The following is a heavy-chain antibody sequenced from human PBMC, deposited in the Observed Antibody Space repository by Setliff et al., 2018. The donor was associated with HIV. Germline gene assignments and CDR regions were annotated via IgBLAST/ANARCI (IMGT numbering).Heavy chain of an antibody. Sequence: ETLSLTCAVYGGSFSGYYWNWIRQPPGKGLKWIGEINHSGSTNYNPSLKSRVTISVDTSKNQFSLKLSSVTAADTAVYYCARGVPPDLYYDSSHGYDAFDIWGQGTMVTVSS. D-gene: IGHD3-22*01. CDR1: GGSFSGYY. J-gene: IGHJ3*02. CDR2: INHSGST. CDR3: ARGVPPDLYYDSSHGYDAFDI. V-gene: IGHV4-34*01.